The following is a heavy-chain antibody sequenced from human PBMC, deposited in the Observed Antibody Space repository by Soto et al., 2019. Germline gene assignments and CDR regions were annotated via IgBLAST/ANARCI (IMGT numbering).Heavy chain of an antibody. V-gene: IGHV4-30-4*02. J-gene: IGHJ5*02. Sequence: SETLSLTCTVSGGSISSGDYYWSWIRQPPGKGLEWIGYIYYSGSNYYNPSLKSRVTISVDTSKNQFSLKLSSVTAADTAVYYCARVGMRQPGPTKTPPNNWFDPWGQGTLVTVSS. CDR1: GGSISSGDYY. CDR3: ARVGMRQPGPTKTPPNNWFDP. D-gene: IGHD6-13*01. CDR2: IYYSGSN.